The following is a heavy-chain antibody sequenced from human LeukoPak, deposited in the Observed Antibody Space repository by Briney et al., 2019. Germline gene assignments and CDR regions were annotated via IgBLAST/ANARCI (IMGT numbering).Heavy chain of an antibody. V-gene: IGHV3-23*03. D-gene: IGHD6-19*01. J-gene: IGHJ4*02. CDR1: GFTFSSYA. CDR3: ARDLHISGWYALFDF. Sequence: PGGSLRLSCAASGFTFSSYAMSWVCQAPGKGLEWVSVLLTDGTTYYADSAKGRFTISRDNSKNTLFLQMNSLRADDTAVYYCARDLHISGWYALFDFWGQGALVTVSS. CDR2: LLTDGTT.